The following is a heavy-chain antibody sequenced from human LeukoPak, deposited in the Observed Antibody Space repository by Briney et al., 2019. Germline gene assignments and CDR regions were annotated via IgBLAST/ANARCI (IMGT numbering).Heavy chain of an antibody. CDR2: IKSKTDGGTT. Sequence: GGSLRLSCAASGFTFSDHHMDWVRQAPGKGLEWVGRIKSKTDGGTTDYAAPVKGRFTISRDDSKNTLYLQMNSLKTEDTAVYYCTTGYYYDSLGFDYWGQGTLVTVSS. D-gene: IGHD3-22*01. V-gene: IGHV3-15*01. CDR3: TTGYYYDSLGFDY. CDR1: GFTFSDHH. J-gene: IGHJ4*02.